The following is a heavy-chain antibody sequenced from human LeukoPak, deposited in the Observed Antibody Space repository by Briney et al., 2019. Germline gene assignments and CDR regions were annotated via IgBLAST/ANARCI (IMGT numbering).Heavy chain of an antibody. CDR1: GFTFSSYW. Sequence: GGSLRLSCAASGFTFSSYWMSWVRQAPGKGLEWVANIKQDGSEKYYVDSVKGRFTISRNNAKNSLYLQMNSLRAEDTAVYYCARDTGMATIRYFDYWGQGTLVTVSS. J-gene: IGHJ4*02. D-gene: IGHD5-24*01. CDR3: ARDTGMATIRYFDY. V-gene: IGHV3-7*01. CDR2: IKQDGSEK.